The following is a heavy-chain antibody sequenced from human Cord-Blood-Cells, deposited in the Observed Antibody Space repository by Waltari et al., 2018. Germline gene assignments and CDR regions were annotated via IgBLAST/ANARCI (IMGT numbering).Heavy chain of an antibody. V-gene: IGHV1-2*02. D-gene: IGHD3-22*01. CDR3: ATATYYYDSSGYPDYYYGMDV. Sequence: QVQLVQSGAEVKKPGASVKVSCKASGYTSTGYYMHWVRQAPGQGLEWMGWINPNSGGTNYAQKFQGRVTMTRDTSISTAYMELSRLRSDDTAVYYCATATYYYDSSGYPDYYYGMDVWGQGTTVTVSS. CDR1: GYTSTGYY. CDR2: INPNSGGT. J-gene: IGHJ6*02.